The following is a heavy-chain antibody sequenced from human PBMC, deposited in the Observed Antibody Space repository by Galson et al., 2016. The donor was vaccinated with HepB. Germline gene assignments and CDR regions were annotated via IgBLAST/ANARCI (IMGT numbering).Heavy chain of an antibody. CDR3: ARAAAAAGLLHFDY. CDR2: IIPVFGRT. CDR1: GGTFRISA. J-gene: IGHJ4*02. V-gene: IGHV1-69*13. D-gene: IGHD6-13*01. Sequence: SVKVSCKASGGTFRISALSWVRQAPGQGLEWMGGIIPVFGRTNYAQKFQARVTITANESASTAYMELSSLRYEDTAVYFCARAAAAAGLLHFDYWGQGTLVTVSS.